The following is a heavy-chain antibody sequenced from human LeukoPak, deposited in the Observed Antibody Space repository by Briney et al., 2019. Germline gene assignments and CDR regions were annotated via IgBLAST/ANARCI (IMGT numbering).Heavy chain of an antibody. V-gene: IGHV3-11*01. J-gene: IGHJ4*02. Sequence: PGGSLRLSCAASGFTFSDFYMSWIRQAPGKGLEWVSYITSGGRAIYYADSVQGRFTISRDSARNSLYLQMDGLRAEDTAVYYCATDIVATSGDFWGQGTLVTVSS. CDR1: GFTFSDFY. CDR3: ATDIVATSGDF. CDR2: ITSGGRAI. D-gene: IGHD5-12*01.